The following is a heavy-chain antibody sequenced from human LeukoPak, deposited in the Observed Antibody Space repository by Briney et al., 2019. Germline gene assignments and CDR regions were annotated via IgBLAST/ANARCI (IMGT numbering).Heavy chain of an antibody. CDR2: IYYSKNT. D-gene: IGHD3-22*01. CDR1: GGSISSSSAY. V-gene: IGHV4-39*02. J-gene: IGHJ3*02. CDR3: AGDPYYYDSSGRAFHI. Sequence: SETLSLTCTVSGGSISSSSAYWGWIRQPPGKGLEWIGIIYYSKNTYYNPSLKSRVTISADMSKNQFSLTLGSVSATDTAVYYCAGDPYYYDSSGRAFHIWGQGTMVTVSS.